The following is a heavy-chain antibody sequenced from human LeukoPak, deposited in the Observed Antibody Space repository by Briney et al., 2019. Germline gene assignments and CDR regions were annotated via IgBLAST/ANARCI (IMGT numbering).Heavy chain of an antibody. CDR3: TTDLLDY. CDR2: IKSKTDGGTT. CDR1: GFTFSSYA. V-gene: IGHV3-15*01. Sequence: GGSLRLSCAASGFTFSSYAMSWVRQAPGKGLEWIGRIKSKTDGGTTEYTAPMKGRFSISRDDSKNTVYLRVSSLKTEDTAVYYCTTDLLDYWGQGTLVTVSS. J-gene: IGHJ4*02.